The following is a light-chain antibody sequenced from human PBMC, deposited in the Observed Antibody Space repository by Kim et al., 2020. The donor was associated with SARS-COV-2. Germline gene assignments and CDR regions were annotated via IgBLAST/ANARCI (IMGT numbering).Light chain of an antibody. CDR2: DVN. V-gene: IGLV2-14*03. CDR3: SSYSRSTTSL. J-gene: IGLJ2*01. CDR1: GNDVGGYNY. Sequence: GQPIPISCTGTGNDVGGYNYVSWYQQYPGKAPKLMIYDVNKRPSGVSNRFSGSKSGNTASLTISGLQAEDEADYYCSSYSRSTTSLFGGGTQLTVL.